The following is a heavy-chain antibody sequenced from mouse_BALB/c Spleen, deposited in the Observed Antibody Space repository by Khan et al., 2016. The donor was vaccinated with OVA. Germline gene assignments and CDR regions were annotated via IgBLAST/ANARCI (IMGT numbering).Heavy chain of an antibody. CDR2: IWSAGST. J-gene: IGHJ3*01. D-gene: IGHD2-4*01. CDR3: ARRGYDYGRGALFAY. CDR1: GFSLANYS. V-gene: IGHV2-2*02. Sequence: QVQLQQSGPGLVQPSQSLSITCTVSGFSLANYSVHWIRQSPGKGLEWLGVIWSAGSTDYNAAFMSRLTITKDNSRSRVFFKMNSLQPNDTAIYYCARRGYDYGRGALFAYWGQGTLVTVSA.